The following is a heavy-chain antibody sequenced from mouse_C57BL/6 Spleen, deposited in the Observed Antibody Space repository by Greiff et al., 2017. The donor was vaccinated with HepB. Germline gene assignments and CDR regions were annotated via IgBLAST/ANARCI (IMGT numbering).Heavy chain of an antibody. Sequence: VKLVESGPGLVQPSQSLSITCTVSGFSLTSYGVHWVRQSPGKGLEWLGVIWSGGSTDYNAAFISRLSISKDNSKSQVFFKMNSLQADDTAIYYCARNIDYGNYGWYFDVWGTGTTVTVSS. CDR1: GFSLTSYG. CDR3: ARNIDYGNYGWYFDV. CDR2: IWSGGST. D-gene: IGHD2-1*01. V-gene: IGHV2-2*01. J-gene: IGHJ1*03.